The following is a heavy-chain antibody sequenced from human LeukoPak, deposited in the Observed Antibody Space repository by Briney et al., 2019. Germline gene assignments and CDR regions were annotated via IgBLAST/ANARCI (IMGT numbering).Heavy chain of an antibody. Sequence: GGSLRLSCAASGFTFSSHWMSWVRQAPGKGLEWVAIIKPDGSESYCVGSVEGRFTVSRDNTKNSLYLQMNSLRAEDTAVYYCARLDDSGYYYANWGQGTLVTVSS. V-gene: IGHV3-7*01. CDR2: IKPDGSES. CDR1: GFTFSSHW. D-gene: IGHD3-22*01. CDR3: ARLDDSGYYYAN. J-gene: IGHJ4*02.